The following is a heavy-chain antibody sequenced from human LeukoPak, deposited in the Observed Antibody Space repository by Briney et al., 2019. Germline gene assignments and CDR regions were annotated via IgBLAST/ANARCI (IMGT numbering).Heavy chain of an antibody. CDR3: ARGGKAAVRFDL. CDR2: IYYTGAT. D-gene: IGHD2-15*01. V-gene: IGHV4-30-4*01. CDR1: GGSISSGDYY. J-gene: IGHJ2*01. Sequence: SQTLSLTCTVSGGSISSGDYYWSWIRQPPGKGLERFGYIYYTGATYYNPSPKTPVTITTATSKNQFYWKPSAPTTPVTAAVYCARGGKAAVRFDLWGCGTVVTVSS.